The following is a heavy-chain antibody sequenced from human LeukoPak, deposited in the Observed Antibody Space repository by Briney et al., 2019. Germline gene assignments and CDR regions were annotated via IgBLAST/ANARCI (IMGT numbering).Heavy chain of an antibody. D-gene: IGHD5-18*01. J-gene: IGHJ6*02. CDR1: GGSISSYY. CDR2: IYYSGST. V-gene: IGHV4-59*08. Sequence: PSETLSLTCTVSGGSISSYYWSWIRQPPGKGLEWIGYIYYSGSTNYNPSLKSRVTISVDTSKNQFSLELSSVTAADTAVYYCARVDTAMGDYYYYGMDVWGQGTTVTVSS. CDR3: ARVDTAMGDYYYYGMDV.